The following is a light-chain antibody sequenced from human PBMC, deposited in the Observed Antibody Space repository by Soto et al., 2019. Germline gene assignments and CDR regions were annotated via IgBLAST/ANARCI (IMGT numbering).Light chain of an antibody. CDR3: QQSYSTPFT. CDR2: GAS. J-gene: IGKJ3*01. Sequence: DIQMTQSPSSLSASVGDRVTITCRASQSIRTFLNWYQQKPGKAPKLLIDGASSLQSGVPSRFSDGGSGTDFTLTISSLQPEDFATYYCQQSYSTPFTFGPGTKVNIK. CDR1: QSIRTF. V-gene: IGKV1-39*01.